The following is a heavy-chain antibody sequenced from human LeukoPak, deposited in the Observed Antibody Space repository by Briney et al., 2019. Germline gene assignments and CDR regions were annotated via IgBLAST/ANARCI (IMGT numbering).Heavy chain of an antibody. D-gene: IGHD2/OR15-2a*01. CDR2: LSYTGKT. CDR3: SEGYFEPFDH. Sequence: SETLSLTCNVSGVSVSTSHWNWIRQRPGKGLEWIGCLSYTGKTDHNPSLKSRVSISLGSSNNHFSLKLTSVTAADTAVYYCSEGYFEPFDHWGQGILVTVPS. V-gene: IGHV4-59*02. CDR1: GVSVSTSH. J-gene: IGHJ4*02.